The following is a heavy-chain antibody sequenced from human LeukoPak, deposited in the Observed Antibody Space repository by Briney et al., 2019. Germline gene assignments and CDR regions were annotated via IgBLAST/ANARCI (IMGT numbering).Heavy chain of an antibody. Sequence: SETLSLTCTVSGYSISSGYHWGWIRQSPGKGLEWIGSIYHTGSTWYNPSLKSRVTISVDKSKNQFSLKLSSVTAADTAVYYCARADGWYWGQGTLVTVSS. J-gene: IGHJ4*02. D-gene: IGHD4-17*01. CDR2: IYHTGST. V-gene: IGHV4-38-2*02. CDR3: ARADGWY. CDR1: GYSISSGYH.